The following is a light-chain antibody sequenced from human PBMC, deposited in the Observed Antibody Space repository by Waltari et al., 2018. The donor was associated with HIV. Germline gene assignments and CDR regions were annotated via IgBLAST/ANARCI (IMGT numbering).Light chain of an antibody. Sequence: QSALTQPPSASGSLGQSVTIPCTGPSTAIGAYDSFPWFQQHPRSAPQLLLYEVTRRPSSVSDRFSGSRSGSTAFLTVAGLQPDDEATYFCSSYGDSLRVLFGGGTNVTVL. CDR1: STAIGAYDS. CDR3: SSYGDSLRVL. CDR2: EVT. J-gene: IGLJ3*02. V-gene: IGLV2-8*01.